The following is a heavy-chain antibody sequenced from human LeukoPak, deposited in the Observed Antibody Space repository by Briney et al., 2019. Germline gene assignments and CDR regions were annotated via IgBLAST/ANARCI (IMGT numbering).Heavy chain of an antibody. CDR2: IYTSGST. CDR3: ARDLYDSSGYYQFDY. Sequence: KPSETLSLTCTVSGGSISSYYWSWIRQPAGKGLERIGRIYTSGSTNYNPSLKSRVTMSVDTSKNQFSLKLSSVTAADTAVYYCARDLYDSSGYYQFDYWGQGTLVTVSS. V-gene: IGHV4-4*07. CDR1: GGSISSYY. D-gene: IGHD3-22*01. J-gene: IGHJ4*02.